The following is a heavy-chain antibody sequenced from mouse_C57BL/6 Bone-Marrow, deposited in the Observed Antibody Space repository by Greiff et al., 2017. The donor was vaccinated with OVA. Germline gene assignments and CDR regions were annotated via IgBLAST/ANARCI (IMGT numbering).Heavy chain of an antibody. J-gene: IGHJ4*01. V-gene: IGHV14-3*01. CDR1: GFHIKNTY. Sequence: EVQLQQSVAELVRPGASVKLSCTASGFHIKNTYMHWVKQRPEQGLEWIGRIDPANGNTKSAPKFPGKATITADTSSNTAYLQLSSLKSDDTAIYYGAEGYYYAMDYWGQGTSVTVSS. CDR3: AEGYYYAMDY. CDR2: IDPANGNT.